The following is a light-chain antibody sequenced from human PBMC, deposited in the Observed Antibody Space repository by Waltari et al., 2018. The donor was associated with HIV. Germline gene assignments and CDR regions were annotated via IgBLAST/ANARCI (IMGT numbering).Light chain of an antibody. CDR3: GSYAGSNAYV. Sequence: QSALTQPASVSGSPGQSITISCTGTSNDVGYYTLVSWYQQDTGNAPKVMIYEVSKRPSGGSKRLSCSKSGKTASLTSSGLQAEDEADYYCGSYAGSNAYVFGIGTKVTVL. J-gene: IGLJ1*01. V-gene: IGLV2-23*02. CDR2: EVS. CDR1: SNDVGYYTL.